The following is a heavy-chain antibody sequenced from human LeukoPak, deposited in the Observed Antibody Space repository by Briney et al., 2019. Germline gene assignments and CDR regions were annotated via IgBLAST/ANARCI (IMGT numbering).Heavy chain of an antibody. J-gene: IGHJ6*03. V-gene: IGHV4-39*02. Sequence: PSETLSLTCTVSGGSISSSSYYWGWIRQPPGKGLEWIGSIYYSGSTYYNPSLKSRVTMSVDTSKNHFSLKLSSVTAADTAVYHCARLKGGWVAAAGNYYYCMDVWGNGTTVTVSS. D-gene: IGHD6-19*01. CDR2: IYYSGST. CDR3: ARLKGGWVAAAGNYYYCMDV. CDR1: GGSISSSSYY.